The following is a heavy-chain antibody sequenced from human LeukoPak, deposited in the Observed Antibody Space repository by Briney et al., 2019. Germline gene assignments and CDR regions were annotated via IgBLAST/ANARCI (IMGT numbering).Heavy chain of an antibody. CDR1: GGSMSPHY. D-gene: IGHD3-22*01. V-gene: IGHV4-59*11. CDR2: IYYTGST. Sequence: PSETLSLTCTVSGGSMSPHYWNWIRQPPGKELEWIASIYYTGSTYYNPSLQSRVTISVDTARSQFSLKVRSVSAADTAVYYCARGGSITMIVVPWAFDIWGQGTMVTVSS. J-gene: IGHJ3*02. CDR3: ARGGSITMIVVPWAFDI.